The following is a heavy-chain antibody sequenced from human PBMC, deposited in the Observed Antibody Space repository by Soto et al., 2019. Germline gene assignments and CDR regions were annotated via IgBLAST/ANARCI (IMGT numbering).Heavy chain of an antibody. J-gene: IGHJ4*02. V-gene: IGHV4-4*02. CDR1: GGSFTSNNW. CDR3: ASRDPGTSVDY. Sequence: SETLSLTCAVSGGSFTSNNWWTWVRQPPGQGLEWIGEIYRTGSTNYNPSLKSRVTISLDKSENQFSLKLTSLTAADTAVYYCASRDPGTSVDYWGQGTLVTVSS. D-gene: IGHD1-7*01. CDR2: IYRTGST.